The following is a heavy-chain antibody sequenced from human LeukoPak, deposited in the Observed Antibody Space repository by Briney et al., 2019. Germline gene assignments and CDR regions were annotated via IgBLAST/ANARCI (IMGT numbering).Heavy chain of an antibody. V-gene: IGHV3-7*01. Sequence: GGSLRLSCAASGFTFNSYWMSWVRQAPGKGLEWVANIKQDGSEKYYVDSVKGRFTISRDNAKNSLYLQMNSLRAEDTAVYYCARDRPYYYGSGSYDYWGQGTLVTVSS. CDR3: ARDRPYYYGSGSYDY. D-gene: IGHD3-10*01. CDR2: IKQDGSEK. J-gene: IGHJ4*02. CDR1: GFTFNSYW.